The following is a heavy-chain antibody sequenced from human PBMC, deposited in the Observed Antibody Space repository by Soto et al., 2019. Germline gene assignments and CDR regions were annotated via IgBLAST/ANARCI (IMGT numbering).Heavy chain of an antibody. D-gene: IGHD2-21*02. J-gene: IGHJ3*02. Sequence: QVQLVQSGAEVKKPGASVKVSCKASGYTFTSYDINWVRQATGQGLEWMGWMNPHSGNTGYAQKFQGRVTMTRNTSINTAYMELSSLRSEDTAVYYCARGIVVVTAASDAFDIWGQGTMVTVSS. V-gene: IGHV1-8*01. CDR3: ARGIVVVTAASDAFDI. CDR2: MNPHSGNT. CDR1: GYTFTSYD.